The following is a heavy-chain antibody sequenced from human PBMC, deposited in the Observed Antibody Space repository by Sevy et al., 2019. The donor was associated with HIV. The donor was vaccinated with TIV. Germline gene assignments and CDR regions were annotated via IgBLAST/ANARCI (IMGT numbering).Heavy chain of an antibody. Sequence: SETLSLTCAVYGGSFSGYYWNWIRQPPGKGLEWIVEINHGGTTNYNPSLKSRVTISIDTSRNQFSLKLSSVTAADTAVYYCARGGGSYGGDYWGQGALVTVSS. D-gene: IGHD3-16*01. CDR2: INHGGTT. V-gene: IGHV4-34*01. CDR1: GGSFSGYY. J-gene: IGHJ4*02. CDR3: ARGGGSYGGDY.